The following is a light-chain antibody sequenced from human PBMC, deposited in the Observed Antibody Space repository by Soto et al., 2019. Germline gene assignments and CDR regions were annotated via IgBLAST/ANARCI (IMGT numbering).Light chain of an antibody. J-gene: IGKJ4*01. CDR2: ADS. CDR3: QQTRTYPRT. V-gene: IGKV1-9*01. Sequence: DIQLTQSPSFLSASVGDRVTITCRASQGIAASLAWYQQKPGNPPRLLIYADSTLQSGVPSRFSGSGSGTRGTLTISSLEAEDFAAYYCQQTRTYPRTFGGGTKV. CDR1: QGIAAS.